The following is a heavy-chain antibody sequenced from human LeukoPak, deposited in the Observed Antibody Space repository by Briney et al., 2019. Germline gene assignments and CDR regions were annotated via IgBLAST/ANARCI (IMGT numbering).Heavy chain of an antibody. D-gene: IGHD6-13*01. CDR3: ARGVGGIVAAAFDY. CDR2: ISAYNGNT. V-gene: IGHV1-18*01. J-gene: IGHJ4*02. Sequence: ASVKVSCKASGYTFTSYGISWVRQAPGQGLEWMGWISAYNGNTNYAQKLQGRVTMTTDTSTSTAYMELRSLRSGDTAVYYCARGVGGIVAAAFDYWGQGTLVTVSS. CDR1: GYTFTSYG.